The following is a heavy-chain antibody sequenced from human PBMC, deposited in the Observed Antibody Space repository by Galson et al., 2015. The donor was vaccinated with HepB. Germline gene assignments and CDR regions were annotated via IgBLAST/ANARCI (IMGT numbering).Heavy chain of an antibody. Sequence: SLRLSCAASGFNFRNYGIHWVRQAPGKGLEWVAFMSYDGRHKNYTDSVKGRFTVSRDNSKNTLFLQMTSLRIEDTALYFCARDAAVWNGGHYKSSQHYMDVWGKGTTVIVS. V-gene: IGHV3-33*05. J-gene: IGHJ6*03. CDR2: MSYDGRHK. CDR3: ARDAAVWNGGHYKSSQHYMDV. D-gene: IGHD1-1*01. CDR1: GFNFRNYG.